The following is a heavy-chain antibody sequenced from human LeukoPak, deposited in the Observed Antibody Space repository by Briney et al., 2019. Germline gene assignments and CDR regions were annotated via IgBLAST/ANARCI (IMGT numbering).Heavy chain of an antibody. J-gene: IGHJ4*02. CDR1: GFTFDDYA. CDR3: AKDGLTPR. Sequence: GGSLRLSCAASGFTFDDYAMHWVWQAPGKGLEWVSGISWNSGSIGYADSVKGRFTISRDNAKNSLYLQMNSLRAEDTALYYCAKDGLTPRWGQGTLVTVSS. V-gene: IGHV3-9*01. D-gene: IGHD2-15*01. CDR2: ISWNSGSI.